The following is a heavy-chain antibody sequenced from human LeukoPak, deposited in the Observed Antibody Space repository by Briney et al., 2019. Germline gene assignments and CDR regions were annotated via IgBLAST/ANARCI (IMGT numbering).Heavy chain of an antibody. D-gene: IGHD5-24*01. CDR2: INPNNGAT. CDR1: EYIFTGYY. CDR3: ASLRWLQNTLGYFDY. J-gene: IGHJ4*02. V-gene: IGHV1-2*06. Sequence: ASVKVSCKASEYIFTGYYMHWVRQAPGQGLEWMGRINPNNGATNYAQKFQGRVTITGDTSINTAYMELSSLRSDDTAVYYCASLRWLQNTLGYFDYWGQGTLVTVSS.